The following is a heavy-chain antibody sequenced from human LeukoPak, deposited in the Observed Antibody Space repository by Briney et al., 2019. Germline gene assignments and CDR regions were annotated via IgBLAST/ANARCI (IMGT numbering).Heavy chain of an antibody. V-gene: IGHV4-59*12. CDR1: GGSISSYY. CDR2: IYYSGST. D-gene: IGHD2-2*01. J-gene: IGHJ4*02. CDR3: ARGGVRYCSSTSCSPFDY. Sequence: SETLSLTCTVSGGSISSYYWSWIRQPPGKGLEWIGYIYYSGSTNYNPSLKSRVTISVDTSKNQFSLKLSSVTAADTAVYYCARGGVRYCSSTSCSPFDYWGQGTLVTVSS.